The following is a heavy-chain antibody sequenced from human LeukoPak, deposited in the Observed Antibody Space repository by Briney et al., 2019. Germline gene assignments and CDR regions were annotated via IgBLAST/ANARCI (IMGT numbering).Heavy chain of an antibody. Sequence: GATVELPCKASGYTFTSYGISWVRQAPAQGYEWMGWISAYNGNTNYAQNLQSRVTMTTDTSTSTAYMELRSLRSDGTAVYYCARGRPYSGSYPGDYWGQGTLVTVSS. CDR3: ARGRPYSGSYPGDY. CDR2: ISAYNGNT. D-gene: IGHD1-26*01. V-gene: IGHV1-18*01. J-gene: IGHJ4*02. CDR1: GYTFTSYG.